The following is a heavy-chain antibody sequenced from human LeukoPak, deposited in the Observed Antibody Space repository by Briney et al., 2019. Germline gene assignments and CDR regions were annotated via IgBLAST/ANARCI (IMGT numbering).Heavy chain of an antibody. CDR1: GFTFSSYA. CDR3: AKDHTDYGDYVFDY. D-gene: IGHD4-17*01. J-gene: IGHJ4*02. Sequence: GGSLRLSCAASGFTFSSYAMSWVRQAPGKGLEWVSSISGSGGSTYYADSVKGRFTISRDNSKNSLYLQMNSLRAEDTAVYYCAKDHTDYGDYVFDYWGQGTLVTVSS. V-gene: IGHV3-23*01. CDR2: ISGSGGST.